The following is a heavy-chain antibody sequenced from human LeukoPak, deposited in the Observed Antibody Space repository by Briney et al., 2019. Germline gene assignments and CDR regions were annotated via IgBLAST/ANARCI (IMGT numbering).Heavy chain of an antibody. Sequence: GGSLRLSCAASGFTFSDYWMHWVRQAPGKGLVWVSRINRDGSSTSYADSVKGRFTISRDNPKNTLYLQMNSLRAEDTAVYYCARDLYFDLWSGYRDAFDMWSQGTMVTVSS. J-gene: IGHJ3*02. CDR2: INRDGSST. CDR1: GFTFSDYW. V-gene: IGHV3-74*01. CDR3: ARDLYFDLWSGYRDAFDM. D-gene: IGHD3-3*01.